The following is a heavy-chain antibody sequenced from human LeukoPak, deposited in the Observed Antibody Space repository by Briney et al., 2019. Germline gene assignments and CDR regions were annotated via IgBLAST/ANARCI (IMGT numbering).Heavy chain of an antibody. CDR3: ARDQGDGYIDY. J-gene: IGHJ4*02. CDR1: GFTFSSYW. V-gene: IGHV3-7*01. Sequence: GGSLRLSCAASGFTFSSYWMSWVRQAPGKGLEWVANIKQDGSEKYYVDSVKGRFTISRDNAKKSLYLQLNSLRAEDTTVYYCARDQGDGYIDYWGQGTLVTVSS. D-gene: IGHD6-13*01. CDR2: IKQDGSEK.